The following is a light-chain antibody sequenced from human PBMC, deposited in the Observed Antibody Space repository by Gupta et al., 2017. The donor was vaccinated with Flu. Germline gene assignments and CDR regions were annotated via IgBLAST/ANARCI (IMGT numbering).Light chain of an antibody. J-gene: IGLJ3*02. CDR3: QSYDISRTGSV. V-gene: IGLV1-40*01. Sequence: QSMLTQPPSLSGAPGQRLTISCTGTSSNFGADYDVHWYQQLPGTAPKLLIYGNSNRASGVPYRFSGSRSGTSDSLTISGLQAEDEANDYCQSYDISRTGSVCGGGTKVTVL. CDR2: GNS. CDR1: SSNFGADYD.